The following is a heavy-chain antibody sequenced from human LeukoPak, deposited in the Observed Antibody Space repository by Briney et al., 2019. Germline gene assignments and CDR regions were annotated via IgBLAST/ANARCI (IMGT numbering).Heavy chain of an antibody. J-gene: IGHJ4*02. D-gene: IGHD3-9*01. V-gene: IGHV3-9*01. CDR1: GFTFDDYA. CDR2: ISWNSGSI. Sequence: GRSLRLSCAASGFTFDDYAMHWVRQAPGKGLEWVSGISWNSGSIGYADSVKGRFTISRDNAKNSLYLQMNSLRAEDTALYYCAREEYDILTGYYPLDYWGQGTLVTVSS. CDR3: AREEYDILTGYYPLDY.